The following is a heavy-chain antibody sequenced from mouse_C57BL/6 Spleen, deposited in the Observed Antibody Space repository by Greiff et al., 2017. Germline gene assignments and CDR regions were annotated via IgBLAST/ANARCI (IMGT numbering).Heavy chain of an antibody. CDR3: ARHHGSTHYYAMDY. D-gene: IGHD1-1*01. J-gene: IGHJ4*01. Sequence: DVKLVESGGGLVKPGGSLKLSCAASGFTFSSYTMSWVRQTPEKRLEWVATISGGGGNTYYPDSVKGRFTISRDNAKNTLYLQMSSLRSEDTALYYCARHHGSTHYYAMDYWGQGTSVTVSS. V-gene: IGHV5-9*01. CDR1: GFTFSSYT. CDR2: ISGGGGNT.